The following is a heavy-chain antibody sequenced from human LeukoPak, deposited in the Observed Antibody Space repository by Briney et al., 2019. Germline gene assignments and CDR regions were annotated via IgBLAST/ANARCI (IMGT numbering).Heavy chain of an antibody. CDR3: AVLRYFDWAFDY. CDR2: IYYSGST. CDR1: GGSVSSGSYY. D-gene: IGHD3-9*01. Sequence: SETLSLTCTVSGGSVSSGSYYWSWIRQPPGKGLEWIGYIYYSGSTNYNPSLKSRVTISVDTSKNQFSLKLSSVTAADTAVCYCAVLRYFDWAFDYWGQGTLVTVSS. J-gene: IGHJ4*02. V-gene: IGHV4-61*01.